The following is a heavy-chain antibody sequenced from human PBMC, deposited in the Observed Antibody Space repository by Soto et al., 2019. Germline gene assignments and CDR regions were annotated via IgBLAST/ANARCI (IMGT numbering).Heavy chain of an antibody. J-gene: IGHJ4*02. CDR3: TRDSSPYGSSGYYYVIMDY. CDR2: IRSKAYGGTT. D-gene: IGHD3-22*01. CDR1: GFTFGDYA. Sequence: GGSLRLSCTASGFTFGDYAMSWFRQAPGKGLEWVGFIRSKAYGGTTEYAASVKGRFTISRDDSKSIAYLQMNSLKTEDTAVYYCTRDSSPYGSSGYYYVIMDYWGQGTLVTVSS. V-gene: IGHV3-49*03.